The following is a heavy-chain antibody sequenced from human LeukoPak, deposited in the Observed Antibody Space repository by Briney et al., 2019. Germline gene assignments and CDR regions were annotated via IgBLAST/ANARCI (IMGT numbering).Heavy chain of an antibody. CDR2: MYTSGST. CDR1: GGSIGSGSYY. Sequence: PSETLSLTCTVSGGSIGSGSYYWSWIRQPAGKGLEWIGRMYTSGSTNYNPSLKSRVTISVETSKNQFSLKLCSVTAADTAVYYCARSSGYGGYFDYWGQGTLVTVSS. D-gene: IGHD5-12*01. J-gene: IGHJ4*02. V-gene: IGHV4-61*02. CDR3: ARSSGYGGYFDY.